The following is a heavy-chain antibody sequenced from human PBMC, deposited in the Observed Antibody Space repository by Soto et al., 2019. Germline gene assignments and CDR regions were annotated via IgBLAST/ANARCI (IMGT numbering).Heavy chain of an antibody. CDR1: GFTFDTYG. D-gene: IGHD1-1*01. J-gene: IGHJ6*02. V-gene: IGHV3-30-3*01. CDR3: ARVTPGNNLYYFSGLDV. Sequence: WGSLRLSCVASGFTFDTYGIHWVRQAPGKGLQWVALISYEGSNTYYADSVRGRFTISRDNSKNTLYLQINALRPDDTGVYYCARVTPGNNLYYFSGLDVWGRGTSVTVSS. CDR2: ISYEGSNT.